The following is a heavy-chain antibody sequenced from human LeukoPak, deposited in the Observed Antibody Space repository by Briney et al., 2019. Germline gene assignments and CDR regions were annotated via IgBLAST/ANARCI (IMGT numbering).Heavy chain of an antibody. CDR3: TRDVSLSQPGGFDY. D-gene: IGHD6-13*01. CDR2: SRYSM. V-gene: IGHV3-21*01. Sequence: SRYSMYYADSVRGRFTISRDNTKNSVDLQMNSLRADDTAVYYCTRDVSLSQPGGFDYWGQGSLVTVSS. J-gene: IGHJ4*02.